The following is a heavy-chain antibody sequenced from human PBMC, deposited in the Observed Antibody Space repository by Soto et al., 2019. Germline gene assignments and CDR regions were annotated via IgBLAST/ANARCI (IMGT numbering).Heavy chain of an antibody. J-gene: IGHJ2*01. CDR2: ISGSASHT. CDR3: AKRLSTTTVTTPYSWFFDL. D-gene: IGHD4-17*01. V-gene: IGHV3-23*01. CDR1: GFTFSNYA. Sequence: EVQLLESGGDLVQPEGSLRLSCAASGFTFSNYAMSWVRQAPGKGLEWVSIISGSASHTFYADSVKGRFTISRDNAKEPLYLQMNSLRAEDTAVYYCAKRLSTTTVTTPYSWFFDLWGRGTLVTVSS.